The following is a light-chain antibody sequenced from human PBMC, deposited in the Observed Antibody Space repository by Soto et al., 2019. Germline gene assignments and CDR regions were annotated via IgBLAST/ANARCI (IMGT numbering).Light chain of an antibody. V-gene: IGKV1-17*01. CDR2: AAS. Sequence: DIQMTQSPSSLSASVEDRVIITCRASQSISNHLNWYQQKPGRAPKLLIFAASSLQSGVPSRFSGSGSGTEFTLTTSSLQPEDFATYYCQHYHSYPYTFGQGTRLEIK. CDR3: QHYHSYPYT. J-gene: IGKJ5*01. CDR1: QSISNH.